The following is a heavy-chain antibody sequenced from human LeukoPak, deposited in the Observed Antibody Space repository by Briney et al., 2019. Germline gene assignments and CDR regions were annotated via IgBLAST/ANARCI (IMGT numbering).Heavy chain of an antibody. CDR1: GFSFRTYW. V-gene: IGHV3-74*01. Sequence: GGSLRLSCAASGFSFRTYWMHWVRQAPGKGLVWVSRIDSDRTYTNYTDSVKGRFTISRDNAKNSLYLQMNSLRAEDTAVYYCARDYAYDFWSGPLDYWGQGTLVTVSS. CDR3: ARDYAYDFWSGPLDY. D-gene: IGHD3-3*01. J-gene: IGHJ4*02. CDR2: IDSDRTYT.